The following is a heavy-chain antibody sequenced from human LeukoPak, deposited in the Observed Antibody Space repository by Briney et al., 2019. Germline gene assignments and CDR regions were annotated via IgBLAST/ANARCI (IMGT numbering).Heavy chain of an antibody. Sequence: SETLSLTCSVSGGSISTYYWSWIRQPPGKGLEWIGYIYHSGSTYYNPSLKSRVTISVDRSKNQFSLKLSSVTAADTAVYYCARPGSSGYFDYWGQGTLVTVSS. D-gene: IGHD3-22*01. J-gene: IGHJ4*02. CDR1: GGSISTYY. CDR3: ARPGSSGYFDY. CDR2: IYHSGST. V-gene: IGHV4-59*12.